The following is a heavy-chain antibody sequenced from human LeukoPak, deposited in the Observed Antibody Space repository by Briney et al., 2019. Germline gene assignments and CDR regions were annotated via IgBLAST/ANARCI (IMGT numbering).Heavy chain of an antibody. D-gene: IGHD6-13*01. Sequence: ASLKVSCKTSGYTFTHYVISWVRQAPGQGLEWMGRISPYNGNTKYAQKLQGRVTMTTDTSTSTAYMELSSLRSEDTAVYYCASIAAASDAFDIWGQGTMVTVSS. V-gene: IGHV1-18*01. CDR2: ISPYNGNT. J-gene: IGHJ3*02. CDR1: GYTFTHYV. CDR3: ASIAAASDAFDI.